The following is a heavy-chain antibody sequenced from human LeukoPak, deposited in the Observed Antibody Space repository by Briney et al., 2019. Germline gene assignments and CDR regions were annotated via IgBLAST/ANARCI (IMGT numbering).Heavy chain of an antibody. CDR1: GVSISFYH. CDR2: IYYSRST. Sequence: SETLSLTRTVSGVSISFYHWIWMRQPPGKGLEYIGDIYYSRSTNYNPSLKSRLTISVDTSKNHFSVKLSSVTAADTAVYYCASGHTDWFDPWGQGTLVTVSS. D-gene: IGHD4-17*01. CDR3: ASGHTDWFDP. J-gene: IGHJ5*02. V-gene: IGHV4-59*01.